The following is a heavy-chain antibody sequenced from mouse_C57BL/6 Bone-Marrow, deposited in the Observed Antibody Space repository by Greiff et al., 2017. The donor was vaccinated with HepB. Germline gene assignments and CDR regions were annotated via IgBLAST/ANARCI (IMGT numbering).Heavy chain of an antibody. CDR2: ISSGGSYT. J-gene: IGHJ4*01. CDR1: GFTFSSYG. D-gene: IGHD2-3*01. Sequence: DVQLQESGGDLVKPGGSLKLSCAASGFTFSSYGMSWVRQTPDKRLEWVATISSGGSYTYYPDSVKGRFTISRDNAKNTLYLQMSSLKSEDTAMYYCARLGDGYFYAMDYWGQGTSVTVSS. CDR3: ARLGDGYFYAMDY. V-gene: IGHV5-6*01.